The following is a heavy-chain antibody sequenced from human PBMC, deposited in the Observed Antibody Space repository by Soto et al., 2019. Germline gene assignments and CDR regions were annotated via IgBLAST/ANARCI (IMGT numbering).Heavy chain of an antibody. Sequence: GGSLRLSCAASGFTFSSYAMSWVRQAPGEGLEWLSTIGGSGGSTYYADPVKGRFTISRDNSKFTLYLQMNSLRAEDTAIYYCARSSSGDYVIGYFDNWGQGTLVTVSS. V-gene: IGHV3-23*01. J-gene: IGHJ4*02. D-gene: IGHD3-16*01. CDR2: IGGSGGST. CDR1: GFTFSSYA. CDR3: ARSSSGDYVIGYFDN.